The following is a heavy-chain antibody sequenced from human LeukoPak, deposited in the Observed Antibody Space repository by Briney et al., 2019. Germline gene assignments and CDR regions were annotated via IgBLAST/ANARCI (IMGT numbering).Heavy chain of an antibody. CDR3: ARGGLFCGSGSCYGFEY. Sequence: ASVRVSCKTSGYTFTSYGFSWARQAPGQGLEWMGWISAYNGNTNYAQKFRGRVTMTTDTSTSTVYMELRSLRSDDTAVYYCARGGLFCGSGSCYGFEYWGQGTLVTVSS. V-gene: IGHV1-18*01. J-gene: IGHJ4*02. CDR1: GYTFTSYG. D-gene: IGHD2-15*01. CDR2: ISAYNGNT.